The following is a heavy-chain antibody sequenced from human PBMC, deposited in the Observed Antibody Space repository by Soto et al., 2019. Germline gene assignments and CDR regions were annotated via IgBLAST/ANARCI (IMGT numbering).Heavy chain of an antibody. D-gene: IGHD3-10*01. V-gene: IGHV1-18*01. CDR1: GYTFTTYG. CDR2: INTHNGNT. CDR3: TREGSAPYYFYGMDA. J-gene: IGHJ6*02. Sequence: QVQLEQSAPEVKKPGASVKVSCKASGYTFTTYGISWVRQAPGQGLEWLGWINTHNGNTNYAQNLQGRVIMTADTSTNTTYMELMSPRSDDTAIYYCTREGSAPYYFYGMDAWGQGTTGTVSS.